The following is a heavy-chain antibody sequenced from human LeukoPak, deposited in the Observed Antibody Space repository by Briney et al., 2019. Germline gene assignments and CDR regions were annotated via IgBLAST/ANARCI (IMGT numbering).Heavy chain of an antibody. V-gene: IGHV3-11*05. CDR2: ICSSNSYT. CDR1: GFTFSDYY. J-gene: IGHJ4*02. CDR3: ARVGRLAFDY. D-gene: IGHD2-15*01. Sequence: GGSLRLSCAASGFTFSDYYMSWLRQAPGKGLEWVSYICSSNSYTNHADSVKGRFTISRDNAKNSLYLQMNSLRAEDTAVYYCARVGRLAFDYWGQGTLVTVSS.